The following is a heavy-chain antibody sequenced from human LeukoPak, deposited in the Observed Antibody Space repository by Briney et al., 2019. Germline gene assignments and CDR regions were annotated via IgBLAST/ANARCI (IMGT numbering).Heavy chain of an antibody. CDR3: ARDRADSYGSKYYFDY. Sequence: GGSLRLSCAASGFTVSSNYMNWVRQAPGKGLEWVSVIYSGGSTYYADSVRGRFTISRDNSKNTLYLQMNSLRAEDTAVYYCARDRADSYGSKYYFDYWGQGTLVTVSS. J-gene: IGHJ4*02. V-gene: IGHV3-53*01. CDR1: GFTVSSNY. CDR2: IYSGGST. D-gene: IGHD3-10*01.